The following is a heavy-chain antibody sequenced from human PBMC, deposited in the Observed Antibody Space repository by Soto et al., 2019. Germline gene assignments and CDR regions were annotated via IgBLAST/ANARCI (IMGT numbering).Heavy chain of an antibody. D-gene: IGHD3-9*01. CDR2: ISSDGDLR. CDR3: EKVRQRFLAILTGAAKFNS. Sequence: EVHLLGSGGDLVKPGGSLRLSCEVSGFTFNNFAMSWVRQSPGKGLAWVSTISSDGDLRHYAYSVKGRVTISRDNSKSSLFLQMNSLRDEDTAKYYGEKVRQRFLAILTGAAKFNSWCQGTLVTVSS. J-gene: IGHJ4*02. CDR1: GFTFNNFA. V-gene: IGHV3-23*01.